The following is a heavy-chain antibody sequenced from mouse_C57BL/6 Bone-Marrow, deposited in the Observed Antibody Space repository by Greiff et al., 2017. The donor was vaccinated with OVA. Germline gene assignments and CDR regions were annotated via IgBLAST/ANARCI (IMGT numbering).Heavy chain of an antibody. CDR2: IYPRSGNT. Sequence: QVQLKESGAELARPGASVKLPCKASGYTFTSYGISWVKQRTGQGLEWIGEIYPRSGNTYYNEKFKGKATLTADKSSSTAYMELRSLTSEDSAVYFCARSYGNYDFDYWGQGTTLTVSS. V-gene: IGHV1-81*01. CDR3: ARSYGNYDFDY. D-gene: IGHD2-1*01. CDR1: GYTFTSYG. J-gene: IGHJ2*01.